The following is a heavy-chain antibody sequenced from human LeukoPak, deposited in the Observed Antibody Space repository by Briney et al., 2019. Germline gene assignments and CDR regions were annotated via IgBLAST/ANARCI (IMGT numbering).Heavy chain of an antibody. CDR2: IDSDGRST. J-gene: IGHJ4*02. Sequence: GGSLRLPCAASGFTLSSYWMFWVRQAPGKGLEWVARIDSDGRSTIYADSVKGRFTISRDNAKNTLYLQMNSLRAEDTAVYYCSRGKILGDDFDYWGQGTLVTVSS. CDR1: GFTLSSYW. D-gene: IGHD2-21*02. CDR3: SRGKILGDDFDY. V-gene: IGHV3-74*01.